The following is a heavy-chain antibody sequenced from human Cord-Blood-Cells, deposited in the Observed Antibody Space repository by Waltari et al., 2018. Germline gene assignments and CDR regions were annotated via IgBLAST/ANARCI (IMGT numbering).Heavy chain of an antibody. D-gene: IGHD1-26*01. V-gene: IGHV3-21*01. J-gene: IGHJ4*02. Sequence: EVQLVESGGGLVKPGGPLRLSCAASGFTFSSYSMTWVRQAPGKGLEWVSSISSSSSYIYYADSVKGRFTISRDNAKNSLYLQMNSLRAEDTAVYYCARSFSGSYDYWGQGTLVTVSS. CDR2: ISSSSSYI. CDR3: ARSFSGSYDY. CDR1: GFTFSSYS.